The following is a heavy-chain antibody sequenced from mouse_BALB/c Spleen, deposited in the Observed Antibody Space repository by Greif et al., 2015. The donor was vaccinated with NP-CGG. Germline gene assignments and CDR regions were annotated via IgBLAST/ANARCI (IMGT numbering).Heavy chain of an antibody. V-gene: IGHV6-6*02. CDR1: GFTFSNYW. CDR2: IRLKSNNYAT. CDR3: TTGFAY. Sequence: EVNLVDSGGGLVQPGGSMKLSCVASGFTFSNYWMNWVRQSPEKGLEWVAEIRLKSNNYATHYAESVKGRFTISRDDSKSSVYLQMNNLRAEDTGIYYCTTGFAYWGQGTLVTVSA. J-gene: IGHJ3*01.